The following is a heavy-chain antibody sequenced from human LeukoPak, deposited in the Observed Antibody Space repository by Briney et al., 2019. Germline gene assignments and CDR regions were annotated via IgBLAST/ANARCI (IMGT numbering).Heavy chain of an antibody. V-gene: IGHV4-39*01. CDR2: ISYSWTT. CDR1: GGSISSSSSDYY. J-gene: IGHJ4*02. D-gene: IGHD5-18*01. Sequence: KSSETLSLTCSVSGGSISSSSSDYYWGWVRQPPGKGLERIGSISYSWTTYYNPSLKSRVTTSADTSNNQFSLKLTSVTAADTAVYYCARHRHSHHYDYWGQGTLVTVSS. CDR3: ARHRHSHHYDY.